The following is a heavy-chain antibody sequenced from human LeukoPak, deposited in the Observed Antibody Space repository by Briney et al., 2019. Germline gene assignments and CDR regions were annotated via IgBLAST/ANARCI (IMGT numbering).Heavy chain of an antibody. CDR3: ASSEMATTFDY. D-gene: IGHD5-24*01. CDR2: IYYSGST. V-gene: IGHV4-59*01. Sequence: SETLSLTCTVSGGSISSYYWSWIRQPPGKGLEWIGYIYYSGSTNYNPSLKSRVTISVDTSKNQFSLKLSCVTAADTAVYYCASSEMATTFDYWGQGTLVTVSS. CDR1: GGSISSYY. J-gene: IGHJ4*02.